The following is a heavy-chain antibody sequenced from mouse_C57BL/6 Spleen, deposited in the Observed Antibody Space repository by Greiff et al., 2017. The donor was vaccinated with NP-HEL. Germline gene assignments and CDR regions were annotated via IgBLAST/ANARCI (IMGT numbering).Heavy chain of an antibody. CDR1: GFTFSSYA. J-gene: IGHJ1*03. D-gene: IGHD1-1*01. Sequence: EVKLVESGGGLVKPGGSLKLSCAASGFTFSSYAMSWVRQTPEKRLEWVATISDGGSYTYYPDNVKGRFTISRDNAKNNLYLQMSHLKSEDTAMYYCARESSYVYWYFDVWGTGTTVTVSS. CDR2: ISDGGSYT. V-gene: IGHV5-4*01. CDR3: ARESSYVYWYFDV.